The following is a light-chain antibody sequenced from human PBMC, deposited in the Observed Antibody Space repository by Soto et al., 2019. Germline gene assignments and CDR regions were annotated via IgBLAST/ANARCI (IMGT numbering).Light chain of an antibody. J-gene: IGKJ4*01. CDR3: QQYKDWPPLT. Sequence: EIVLTQSPATLPLSPGDRPTLSSRPSQDVGGYLSWFQQKPGQAPMLLIYYASIRATGIPARVSGSESGTGFTLTIPSLEPEDFAVYYCQQYKDWPPLTFGGGTKVDIK. CDR2: YAS. CDR1: QDVGGY. V-gene: IGKV3-11*01.